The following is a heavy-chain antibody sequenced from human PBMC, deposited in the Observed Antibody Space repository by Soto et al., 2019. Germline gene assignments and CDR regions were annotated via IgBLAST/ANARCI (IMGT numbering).Heavy chain of an antibody. D-gene: IGHD6-13*01. CDR2: INSDGSST. Sequence: LRLSCAASGFTFSSYWMHWVRQALGKGLVWVSRINSDGSSTSYADSVKGRFTISRDNAKNTLYLQMNSLRAEDTAVYYCARDQGSSWNAYYYGMDVWGQGTTVTVSS. J-gene: IGHJ6*02. V-gene: IGHV3-74*01. CDR1: GFTFSSYW. CDR3: ARDQGSSWNAYYYGMDV.